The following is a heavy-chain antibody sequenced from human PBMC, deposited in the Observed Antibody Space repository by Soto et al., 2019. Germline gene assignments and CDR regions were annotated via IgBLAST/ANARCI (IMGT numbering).Heavy chain of an antibody. D-gene: IGHD2-8*02. Sequence: APGFPFPSTAAGLSRQARGQRIEWIGCIVVGSGNTNYAQKFKERSTINRDMTTTKAYLELSSIKSDARSYCTSDTCHVRRCFDPWGQGTLVTVSS. CDR2: IVVGSGNT. J-gene: IGHJ5*02. CDR3: DTCHVRRCFDP. V-gene: IGHV1-58*01. CDR1: GFPFPSTA.